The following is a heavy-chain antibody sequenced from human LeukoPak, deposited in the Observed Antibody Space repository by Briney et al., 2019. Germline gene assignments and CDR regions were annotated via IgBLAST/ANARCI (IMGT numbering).Heavy chain of an antibody. V-gene: IGHV4-39*07. Sequence: SETLSLTCTVSGGSISSSTYFWGWIRQPPGKGLEWIGTIYYSGSTNYNPSLKSRVTISVDTSKNQFSLKLSSVTVADTAVYYCARTRAWNIVVVPAGFDYWGQGTLVTVSS. D-gene: IGHD2-2*01. J-gene: IGHJ4*02. CDR3: ARTRAWNIVVVPAGFDY. CDR1: GGSISSSTYF. CDR2: IYYSGST.